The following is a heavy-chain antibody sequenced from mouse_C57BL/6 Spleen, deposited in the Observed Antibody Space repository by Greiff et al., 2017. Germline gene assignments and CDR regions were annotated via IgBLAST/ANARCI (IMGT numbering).Heavy chain of an antibody. CDR1: GYTFTSYG. D-gene: IGHD1-1*01. V-gene: IGHV1-81*01. CDR2: IYPRSGNT. CDR3: ARSNYYGSYFDY. Sequence: QVQLQQSGAELARPGASVKLSCKASGYTFTSYGISWVKQGTGQGLEWIGEIYPRSGNTYYNEKFKGKATLTADKSSSTAYMELRSLTSEDSAVYFCARSNYYGSYFDYWGQGTTLTVSS. J-gene: IGHJ2*01.